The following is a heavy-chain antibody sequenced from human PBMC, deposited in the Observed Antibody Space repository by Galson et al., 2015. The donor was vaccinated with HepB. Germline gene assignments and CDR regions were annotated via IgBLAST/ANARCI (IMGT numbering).Heavy chain of an antibody. CDR3: VRDAYYYDSSGYSYYFDY. V-gene: IGHV1-69*13. CDR1: GGTFSSNT. D-gene: IGHD3-22*01. CDR2: IIPIFGTT. Sequence: SVKVSCKASGGTFSSNTISWVRQAPGQGLEWMGGIIPIFGTTNYAQKFQGRVTVTADESTSTTYMELSSLRSEDTAVYYCVRDAYYYDSSGYSYYFDYWGQGTLVTVSS. J-gene: IGHJ4*02.